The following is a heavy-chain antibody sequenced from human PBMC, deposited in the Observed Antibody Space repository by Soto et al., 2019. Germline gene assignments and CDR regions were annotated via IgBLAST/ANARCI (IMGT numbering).Heavy chain of an antibody. D-gene: IGHD4-17*01. CDR2: IPHDGRYQ. CDR1: GFAFSKHG. Sequence: QVQLVESGGGVVQPGTSLRLSCAASGFAFSKHGMHWVRQAPGKGLEWVAVIPHDGRYQYYVDSVKGLFTISRDNSKNTLYLQMTSRRAEDTAVYYCAREDDYDDNGFDYWGQGILVTVSP. J-gene: IGHJ4*02. V-gene: IGHV3-33*01. CDR3: AREDDYDDNGFDY.